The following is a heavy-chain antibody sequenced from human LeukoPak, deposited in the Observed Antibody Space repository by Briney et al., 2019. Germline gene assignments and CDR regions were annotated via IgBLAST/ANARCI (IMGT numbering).Heavy chain of an antibody. CDR2: IWYDGSNK. D-gene: IGHD3-22*01. Sequence: PGRSLRLSCAASGFTFSSYGMHWVRQAPGKGLEWVAVIWYDGSNKYYADSVKCRFTISRDNSKNTLYLQMNSLRAEDTAVYYCARDGDSSGSFDYWGQGTLVTVSS. V-gene: IGHV3-33*01. J-gene: IGHJ4*02. CDR3: ARDGDSSGSFDY. CDR1: GFTFSSYG.